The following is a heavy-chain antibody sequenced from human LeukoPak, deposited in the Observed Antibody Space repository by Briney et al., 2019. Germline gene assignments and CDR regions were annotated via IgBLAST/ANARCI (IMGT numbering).Heavy chain of an antibody. CDR3: AKEYYDNSGYYIDY. CDR2: ISGSGGST. Sequence: GGSLRLSCAASGFTFSSYAMSWVRQAPGKGLEWVSAISGSGGSTYYADSVKGRFTTSRDNAKNSLYLQMNSLRAEDTAFYYCAKEYYDNSGYYIDYWGQGTLVTVPS. V-gene: IGHV3-23*01. J-gene: IGHJ4*02. D-gene: IGHD3-22*01. CDR1: GFTFSSYA.